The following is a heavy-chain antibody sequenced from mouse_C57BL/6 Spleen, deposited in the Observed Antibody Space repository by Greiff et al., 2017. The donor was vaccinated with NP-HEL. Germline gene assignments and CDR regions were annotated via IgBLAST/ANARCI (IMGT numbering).Heavy chain of an antibody. J-gene: IGHJ2*01. CDR1: GYAFSSSW. V-gene: IGHV1-82*01. CDR2: IYPGDGDT. Sequence: VQRVESGPELVKPGASVKISCKASGYAFSSSWMNWVKQRPGKGLEWIGRIYPGDGDTNYNGKFKGKATLTADKSSSTAYMQLSSLTSEDSAVYFCAKGITTVVAFDYWGQGTTLTVSS. D-gene: IGHD1-1*01. CDR3: AKGITTVVAFDY.